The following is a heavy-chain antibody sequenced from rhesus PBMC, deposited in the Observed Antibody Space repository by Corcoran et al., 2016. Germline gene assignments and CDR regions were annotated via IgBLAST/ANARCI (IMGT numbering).Heavy chain of an antibody. CDR1: GYTFTDYY. D-gene: IGHD5-24*01. CDR2: VDPEDGET. CDR3: ATLVGTGIDY. Sequence: EVQLVQSGAEVKKPGASVKISCKASGYTFTDYYLHWVRQAPGKGLEWMGRVDPEDGETIHDQKFQARVTIPSDTSTDTAYMELSSLRSEDTAVYYCATLVGTGIDYWGQGVLVTVSS. J-gene: IGHJ4*01. V-gene: IGHV1-111*02.